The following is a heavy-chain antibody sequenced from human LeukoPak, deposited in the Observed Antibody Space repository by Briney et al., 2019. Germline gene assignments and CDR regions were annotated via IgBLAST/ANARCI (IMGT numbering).Heavy chain of an antibody. D-gene: IGHD2-15*01. J-gene: IGHJ4*02. CDR3: ARAWKYCSGGSCYSYYFDY. CDR2: IYYSGST. Sequence: PSETLSLTCTVSGGSISSSSYYWGWIRQPPGKGLEWIGSIYYSGSTYYNPSLKSRVTISVDKSKNQFSLKLSSVTAADTAVYYCARAWKYCSGGSCYSYYFDYWGQGTLVTVSS. V-gene: IGHV4-39*07. CDR1: GGSISSSSYY.